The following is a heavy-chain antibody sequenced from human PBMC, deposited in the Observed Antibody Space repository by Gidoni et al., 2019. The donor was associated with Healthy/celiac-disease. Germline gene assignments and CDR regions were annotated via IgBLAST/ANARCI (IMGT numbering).Heavy chain of an antibody. CDR2: IWYDGSNK. J-gene: IGHJ4*02. CDR3: AREGYCSSTSCYFDY. V-gene: IGHV3-33*01. D-gene: IGHD2-2*01. CDR1: GFPCSSYG. Sequence: QVQLVESGGGVVEPGRSLRLSCAASGFPCSSYGMHWVRQAPGKGLELVAVIWYDGSNKYYADSVKGRFTISRDNSKNTLYLQMNSLRAEDTAVYYCAREGYCSSTSCYFDYWGQGTLVTVSS.